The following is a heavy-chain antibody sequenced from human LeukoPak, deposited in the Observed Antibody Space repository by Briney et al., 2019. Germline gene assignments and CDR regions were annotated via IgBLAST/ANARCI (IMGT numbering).Heavy chain of an antibody. J-gene: IGHJ6*03. CDR1: GGSISSGGYY. CDR2: IYYSWTT. D-gene: IGHD4-11*01. V-gene: IGHV4-39*01. CDR3: ATHGASDYSNYVYYYYYYMDA. Sequence: SETLSLTCTVSGGSISSGGYYWGWIRPHPGKGLDWIVSIYYSWTTSYYPPLNSRATISVDTSKNHFSLKLRSVPAADTAVYYWATHGASDYSNYVYYYYYYMDAWGKGTTVTVSS.